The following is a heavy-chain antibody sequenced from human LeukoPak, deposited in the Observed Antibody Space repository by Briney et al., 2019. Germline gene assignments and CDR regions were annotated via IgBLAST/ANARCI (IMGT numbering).Heavy chain of an antibody. CDR2: IYYSGST. Sequence: PSETLSLTCTVSGGSISSYYWSWIRQPPGKRLEWIGYIYYSGSTNYNPSLKSRVTISVDTSKNQFSLKLSSVTAADTAVYYCAREMAEYYFDYWGQGTLVTVSS. CDR1: GGSISSYY. V-gene: IGHV4-59*01. J-gene: IGHJ4*02. CDR3: AREMAEYYFDY.